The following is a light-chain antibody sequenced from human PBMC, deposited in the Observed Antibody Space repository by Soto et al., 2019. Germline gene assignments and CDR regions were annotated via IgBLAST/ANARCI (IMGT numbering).Light chain of an antibody. Sequence: QSVLTQPPSVSGSPEQSITISCTGTSSDVGGYNYVSWYQQHPGKAPKLMIYDVSNRPSGVSNRCSGSKSGNTASLTISGLQAEDEADYYCSSYTSSSTVVFGGGTKLTVL. J-gene: IGLJ2*01. CDR3: SSYTSSSTVV. V-gene: IGLV2-14*01. CDR1: SSDVGGYNY. CDR2: DVS.